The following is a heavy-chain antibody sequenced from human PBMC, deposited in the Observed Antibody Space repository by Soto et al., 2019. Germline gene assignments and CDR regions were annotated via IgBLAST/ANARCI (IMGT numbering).Heavy chain of an antibody. CDR2: IYPGDSDT. J-gene: IGHJ6*02. CDR1: GYSFTSYW. Sequence: PGESLKISCKGSGYSFTSYWIGWVRQMPGKGLEWMGIIYPGDSDTRYSPSFQGQVTISADKSISTAYLQWSSLKASDTAMYYCARYVLSPGDYYYYYGMDVWGQGTTVTVSS. CDR3: ARYVLSPGDYYYYYGMDV. V-gene: IGHV5-51*01. D-gene: IGHD3-10*02.